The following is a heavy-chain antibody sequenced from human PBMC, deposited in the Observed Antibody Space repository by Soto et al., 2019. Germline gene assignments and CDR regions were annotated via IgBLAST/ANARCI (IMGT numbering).Heavy chain of an antibody. V-gene: IGHV3-48*03. CDR1: VFTFSSYE. CDR3: ARDWGYGMDV. J-gene: IGHJ6*02. CDR2: ISSSGSTI. D-gene: IGHD3-16*01. Sequence: PGGSLRLSCAASVFTFSSYEMNWVRQAPGKGLEWVSYISSSGSTIYYADSVKGRFTISRDNAKNSLYLQMNSLRAEDTAVYYCARDWGYGMDVWGQGTTVTVSS.